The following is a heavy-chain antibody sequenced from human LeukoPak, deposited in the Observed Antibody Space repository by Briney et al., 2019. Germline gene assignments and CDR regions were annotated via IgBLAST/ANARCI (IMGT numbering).Heavy chain of an antibody. CDR2: IIPILGIA. Sequence: SVKVSCKASGGTFSSYAISWVRQAPGQGLEWLGRIIPILGIANYAQKFQGRVTITADKSTSTAYMELSSLRSEDTAVYYCASAWLGDTYYFDYWGQGTLVTVSS. V-gene: IGHV1-69*04. CDR1: GGTFSSYA. D-gene: IGHD5-12*01. CDR3: ASAWLGDTYYFDY. J-gene: IGHJ4*02.